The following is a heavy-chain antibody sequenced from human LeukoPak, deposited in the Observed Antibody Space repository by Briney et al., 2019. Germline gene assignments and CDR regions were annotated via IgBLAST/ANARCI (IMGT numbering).Heavy chain of an antibody. J-gene: IGHJ4*02. V-gene: IGHV1-18*01. CDR2: ISAYNGNT. Sequence: ASVKVSCKASGYTFTSYGISWVRQAPGQGLEWMGWISAYNGNTNYAQKLQGRVTMTTDTSTSTAYMELRSLRSDDTAVYYCARVSRIAAAGYYFDYWGQGTLVTVSS. CDR3: ARVSRIAAAGYYFDY. D-gene: IGHD6-13*01. CDR1: GYTFTSYG.